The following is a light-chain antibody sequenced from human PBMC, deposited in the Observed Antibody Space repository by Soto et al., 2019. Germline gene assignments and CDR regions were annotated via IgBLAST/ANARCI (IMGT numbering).Light chain of an antibody. CDR3: QQSYSSPPT. J-gene: IGKJ2*01. CDR1: QSISSY. CDR2: AAS. V-gene: IGKV1-39*01. Sequence: DLQMTQSPSSLSASVGDRVTITCRASQSISSYLNWYQQNSGKAPKLLIYAASSLQSGVPSRFSGSGSGTDFTLTITSLQPEDFATYYCQQSYSSPPTFGQGTKLEIK.